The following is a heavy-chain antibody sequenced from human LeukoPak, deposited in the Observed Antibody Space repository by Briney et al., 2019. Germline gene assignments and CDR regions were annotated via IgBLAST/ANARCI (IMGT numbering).Heavy chain of an antibody. CDR1: GFTVSSNY. CDR3: ARDQWFGL. J-gene: IGHJ5*02. CDR2: IYSGGAT. Sequence: GGSLRLSCAASGFTVSSNYMSWVRQAPGRGLEWVSIIYSGGATYYADSMKGRFIISRDDSKNTLFLQMSSLRAEDTAVYYCARDQWFGLWGQGTLVTVSS. V-gene: IGHV3-66*02.